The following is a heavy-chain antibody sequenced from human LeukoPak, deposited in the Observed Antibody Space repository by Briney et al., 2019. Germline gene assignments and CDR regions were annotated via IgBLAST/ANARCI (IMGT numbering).Heavy chain of an antibody. J-gene: IGHJ3*02. Sequence: GGSLRLSCAASGFTFSSYAMSWVRQAPGKGLEWVSAISGSGGSTYYADSVKGRFTISRDNSKSTLYLQMNSLRAEDTAVYYCAKDMVRGVPPLDAFDIWGQGTMVTVSS. CDR2: ISGSGGST. CDR1: GFTFSSYA. V-gene: IGHV3-23*01. D-gene: IGHD3-10*01. CDR3: AKDMVRGVPPLDAFDI.